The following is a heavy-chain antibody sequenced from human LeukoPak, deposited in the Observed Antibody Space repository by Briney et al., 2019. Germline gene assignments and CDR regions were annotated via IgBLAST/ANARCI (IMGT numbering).Heavy chain of an antibody. CDR1: GFTFSSYG. CDR2: ISYDGSNK. Sequence: GGSLRLSCAASGFTFSSYGMHWVRQAPGKGLGWVAVISYDGSNKHYADSVKGRFTISRDNSENTLYLQMNSLRAEDTAVYYCAKAITAMVTDYWGQGTLVTVSS. V-gene: IGHV3-30*18. J-gene: IGHJ4*02. CDR3: AKAITAMVTDY. D-gene: IGHD5-18*01.